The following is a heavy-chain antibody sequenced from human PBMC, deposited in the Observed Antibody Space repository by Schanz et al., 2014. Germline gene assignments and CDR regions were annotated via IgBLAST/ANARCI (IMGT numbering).Heavy chain of an antibody. D-gene: IGHD2-15*01. CDR3: SKDKQGSRSDDS. Sequence: VQLLQSGGALVQPGGSLRLSCSASGFTFSTYAMSWARQTPGKGLEWVSSITTGGNTYYRDSVKGRFIVSRDNSKNTLYLEMSRLGDDATAVYCCSKDKQGSRSDDSWGQGTLVAVSS. CDR1: GFTFSTYA. J-gene: IGHJ5*01. CDR2: ITTGGNT. V-gene: IGHV3-23*01.